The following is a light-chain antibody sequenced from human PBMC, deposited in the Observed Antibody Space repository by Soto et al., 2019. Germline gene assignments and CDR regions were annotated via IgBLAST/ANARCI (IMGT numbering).Light chain of an antibody. CDR1: QSVSSSY. J-gene: IGKJ1*01. V-gene: IGKV3-20*01. CDR3: QQYTSSPWT. Sequence: TQSPSTLSLTPGERATLSCRSSQSVSSSYLAWYQQKPGQAPKVLIYRASSRATGIPDRFSGSGSGTDFTLTISRLEPEDFAVYYCQQYTSSPWTFGQGTKV. CDR2: RAS.